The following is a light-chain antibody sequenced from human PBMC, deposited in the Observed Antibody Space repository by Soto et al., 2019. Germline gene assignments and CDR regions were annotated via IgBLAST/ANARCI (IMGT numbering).Light chain of an antibody. V-gene: IGKV3-15*01. J-gene: IGKJ1*01. Sequence: EIVMTQSPATLSMSPGERATLSCRASQSIGNSLAWYQQRPGQPPRLLIYNTYTRASDVPASFSDSGSGTEFSLTITRLQSEDFAVYYCQQYNNWPRTFGQGTRVEIQ. CDR1: QSIGNS. CDR2: NTY. CDR3: QQYNNWPRT.